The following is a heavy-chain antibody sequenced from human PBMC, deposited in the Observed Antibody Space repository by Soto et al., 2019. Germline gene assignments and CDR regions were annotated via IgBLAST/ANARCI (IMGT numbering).Heavy chain of an antibody. CDR1: GFTFNSYW. J-gene: IGHJ6*02. CDR3: ARFAGITGTIQAYYYYGMDV. Sequence: EVQLVESGGGLVQPGGSLRLSCAASGFTFNSYWMSWVRQAPGKGLEWVANIKQDGSEKYYVDSVKGRFTISRDNAKNSLYLQMNSLRAEDTAVYYCARFAGITGTIQAYYYYGMDVWGQGTTVTVSS. D-gene: IGHD1-20*01. CDR2: IKQDGSEK. V-gene: IGHV3-7*03.